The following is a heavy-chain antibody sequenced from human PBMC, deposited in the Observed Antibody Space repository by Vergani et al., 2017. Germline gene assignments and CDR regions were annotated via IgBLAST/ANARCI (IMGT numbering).Heavy chain of an antibody. CDR1: GGSIRSGSYY. Sequence: QVQLQESGPGLVKPSQTLSLTCTVSGGSIRSGSYYWSWVRQPAGKGLEWIGRIYTSGSTNYSPSLMSRVTISVDTSKKQFSLKLSSVTAADTAVYYCARDPANFIDYWGQGTLVTVSS. CDR3: ARDPANFIDY. V-gene: IGHV4-61*02. J-gene: IGHJ4*02. D-gene: IGHD2/OR15-2a*01. CDR2: IYTSGST.